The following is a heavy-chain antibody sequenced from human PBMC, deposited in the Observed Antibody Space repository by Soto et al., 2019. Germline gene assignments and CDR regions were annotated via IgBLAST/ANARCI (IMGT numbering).Heavy chain of an antibody. CDR3: ARLIGNSWLDS. V-gene: IGHV6-1*01. Sequence: SQTLSLTCAISGDRVTTNRASWGWFRQSPSRGLKWLGRTYYRSKWYNDYAVSVKGRITINPDTSNNHLSLQLNSVTPDDTVVYYCARLIGNSWLDSWGQGTLVTVSS. CDR1: GDRVTTNRAS. CDR2: TYYRSKWYN. D-gene: IGHD2-8*01. J-gene: IGHJ5*01.